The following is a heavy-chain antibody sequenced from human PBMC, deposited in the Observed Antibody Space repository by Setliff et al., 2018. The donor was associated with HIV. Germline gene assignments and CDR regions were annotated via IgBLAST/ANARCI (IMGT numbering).Heavy chain of an antibody. J-gene: IGHJ6*02. Sequence: ASVKVSCKASGYTFTNFGISWVRQAPGQGLEWMGWISAYNGNTNYAQNLQGRLTMTRDTSISTAYMELSRLGSDDTAVYYCARDRKIVDPKIYYYYGMDVWGQGTTVTVSS. CDR1: GYTFTNFG. D-gene: IGHD3-22*01. V-gene: IGHV1-18*01. CDR2: ISAYNGNT. CDR3: ARDRKIVDPKIYYYYGMDV.